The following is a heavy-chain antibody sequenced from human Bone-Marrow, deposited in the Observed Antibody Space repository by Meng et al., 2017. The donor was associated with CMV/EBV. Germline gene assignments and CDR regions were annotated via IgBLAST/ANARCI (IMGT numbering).Heavy chain of an antibody. CDR1: GGSVSSGSYY. CDR3: ARIFGYYGMDV. J-gene: IGHJ6*02. CDR2: IDWDDDK. D-gene: IGHD3-10*01. V-gene: IGHV2-70*01. Sequence: LRLSCTVSGGSVSSGSYYWSWIRQPPGKALEWLALIDWDDDKYYSTSLKTRLTISKDTSKNQVVLTMTNMDPVDTATYYCARIFGYYGMDVWGPGTTVTVSS.